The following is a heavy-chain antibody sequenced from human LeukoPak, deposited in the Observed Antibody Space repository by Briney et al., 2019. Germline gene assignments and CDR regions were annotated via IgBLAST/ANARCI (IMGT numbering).Heavy chain of an antibody. D-gene: IGHD1-26*01. CDR2: ISSSGSTI. V-gene: IGHV3-48*03. J-gene: IGHJ4*02. CDR1: GFTFSSYE. CDR3: ARDQDGSLAHDY. Sequence: GGSLRLSCAASGFTFSSYEMNWVRQAPGKGLEWVSYISSSGSTIYYADSVKGRFTISRDNAKNSLYLQMNSLRAEDTAVYYRARDQDGSLAHDYWGQGTLVTVSS.